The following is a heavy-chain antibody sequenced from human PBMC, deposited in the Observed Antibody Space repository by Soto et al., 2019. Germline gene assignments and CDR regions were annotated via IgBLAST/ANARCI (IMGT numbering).Heavy chain of an antibody. J-gene: IGHJ6*02. D-gene: IGHD6-19*01. CDR3: ARTRIAVAGAYYYGMDV. V-gene: IGHV1-69*02. CDR1: GGTFSSYT. CDR2: IIPILGIA. Sequence: QVQLVQSGAEVKKPGSSVKVSCKASGGTFSSYTISWVRQAPGQGLEWMGRIIPILGIANYAQKFQGRVTITADKSTSTDYMELSSLRSEDTAVYYCARTRIAVAGAYYYGMDVWGQGTTVTVSS.